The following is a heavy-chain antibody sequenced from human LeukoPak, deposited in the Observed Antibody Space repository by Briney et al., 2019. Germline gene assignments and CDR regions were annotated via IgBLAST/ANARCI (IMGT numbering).Heavy chain of an antibody. CDR2: ISWNSGSI. J-gene: IGHJ4*02. CDR1: GFTFDDYA. D-gene: IGHD6-6*01. V-gene: IGHV3-9*01. CDR3: AKERSSSFDY. Sequence: GRSLRLSCAASGFTFDDYAMHWVRQAPGKGLEWVSDISWNSGSIGYADSVKGRFTISRDNAKNSLYLQMNSLRAEDTALYYCAKERSSSFDYWGQGTLVTVSS.